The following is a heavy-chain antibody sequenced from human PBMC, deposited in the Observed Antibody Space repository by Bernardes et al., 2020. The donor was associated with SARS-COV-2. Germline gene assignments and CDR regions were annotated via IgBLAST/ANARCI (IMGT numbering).Heavy chain of an antibody. CDR1: GFTFSNYG. D-gene: IGHD2-21*01. V-gene: IGHV3-33*01. J-gene: IGHJ2*01. Sequence: GGSLSLSCVASGFTFSNYGMHWVRQAPGKGLEWVAVIFYDGSKTYYAGSVKGRFTISRDDSKNTLYLQMNALRAEDAAIYYCTRDIRSWYFDLWGRGALVTVSS. CDR3: TRDIRSWYFDL. CDR2: IFYDGSKT.